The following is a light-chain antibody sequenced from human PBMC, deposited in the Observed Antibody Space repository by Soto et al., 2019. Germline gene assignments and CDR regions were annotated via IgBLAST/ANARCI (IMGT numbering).Light chain of an antibody. V-gene: IGKV3-20*01. Sequence: EIVLTQSPGTLSLSPGERATLSCRASQSGSNNYLAWYQQKPGQAPRLLIYGASNRATGIPDRFSGSGSGTDFTLTISRLEPEDFAVYYCHQYGGPPRTFGQGTKVDIK. J-gene: IGKJ1*01. CDR2: GAS. CDR3: HQYGGPPRT. CDR1: QSGSNNY.